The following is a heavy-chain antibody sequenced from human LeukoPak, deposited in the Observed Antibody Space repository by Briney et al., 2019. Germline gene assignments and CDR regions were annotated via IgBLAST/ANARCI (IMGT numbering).Heavy chain of an antibody. CDR3: ARATYYYDSSGYSRSTPYYYYMDV. CDR1: GYTFTGYY. D-gene: IGHD3-22*01. J-gene: IGHJ6*03. CDR2: INPHTGGT. Sequence: ASVKVSCKASGYTFTGYYMHWVRQAPGQGLEWMGWINPHTGGTNYAQKFQGRVTMTRDTSISTAYMELGGLTSDDTAVYYCARATYYYDSSGYSRSTPYYYYMDVWGKGTTVTISS. V-gene: IGHV1-2*02.